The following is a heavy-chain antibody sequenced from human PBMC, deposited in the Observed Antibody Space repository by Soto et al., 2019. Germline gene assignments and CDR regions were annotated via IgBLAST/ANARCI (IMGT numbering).Heavy chain of an antibody. J-gene: IGHJ4*02. V-gene: IGHV4-34*01. D-gene: IGHD3-10*01. CDR1: GGSFSGYY. CDR2: INHSGST. Sequence: QVQLQQWGAGLLKPSETLSLTCAVYGGSFSGYYWNWIRQPPGKGLEWIGEINHSGSTNYNPSLTSRVTIPLDTSKNQFSLKLSSMTAADTAVYYCARGYGRTFDYWGQGTLVTVSS. CDR3: ARGYGRTFDY.